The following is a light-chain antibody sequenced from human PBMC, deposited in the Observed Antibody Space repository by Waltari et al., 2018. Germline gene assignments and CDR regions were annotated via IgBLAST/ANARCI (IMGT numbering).Light chain of an antibody. CDR2: DAS. J-gene: IGKJ2*01. V-gene: IGKV3-20*01. Sequence: EIVLTQSPGTLSLSPGERATLSCRASQSVSSSYLAWYQQKPGQAPSLLIHDASTRATGIPDRFSGGGSGTDFTLTIGRLEPEDFAVYYCHQYGSSPTFGQGTKLEIK. CDR3: HQYGSSPT. CDR1: QSVSSSY.